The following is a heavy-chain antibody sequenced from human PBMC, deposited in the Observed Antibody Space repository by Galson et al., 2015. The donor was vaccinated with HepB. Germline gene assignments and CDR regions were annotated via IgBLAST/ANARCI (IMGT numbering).Heavy chain of an antibody. D-gene: IGHD5-24*01. Sequence: SLRLSCAASGFTFSSYAMSWVRQAPGKGLEWVSAISGSGGSTYYADSVKGRFTISRDNSKNTLYLQMNSLRAEDTAVYYCAKDRGRWLQLRAFDYWGQGTLVTVSS. CDR2: ISGSGGST. V-gene: IGHV3-23*01. CDR1: GFTFSSYA. J-gene: IGHJ4*02. CDR3: AKDRGRWLQLRAFDY.